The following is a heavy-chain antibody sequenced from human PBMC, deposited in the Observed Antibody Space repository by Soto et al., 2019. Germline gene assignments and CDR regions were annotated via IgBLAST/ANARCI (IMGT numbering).Heavy chain of an antibody. Sequence: SVKVSCKASAYTFTSYYMHWVRQAPGQGLEWMGIINPSGGSTSYAQKFQGRVTMTRDTSTRTVYMELSSLRSEDTAVYYCARGITMIVVVIPGAFDIWGQGTMVTASS. V-gene: IGHV1-46*01. D-gene: IGHD3-22*01. CDR2: INPSGGST. CDR1: AYTFTSYY. CDR3: ARGITMIVVVIPGAFDI. J-gene: IGHJ3*02.